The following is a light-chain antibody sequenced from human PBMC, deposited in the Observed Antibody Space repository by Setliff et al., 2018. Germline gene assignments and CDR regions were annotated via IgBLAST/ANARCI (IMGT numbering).Light chain of an antibody. J-gene: IGLJ1*01. CDR2: EIS. V-gene: IGLV2-14*01. Sequence: SVLTQPASVSGSPGQSITISCTGTSSDVGGYNYVSWYQQHPGKAPKLMIYEISNRPSGVSNRFSGSKSGNTASLTISGLQAEDEADYYCASYRNSSNLGRVFGTGTKV. CDR1: SSDVGGYNY. CDR3: ASYRNSSNLGRV.